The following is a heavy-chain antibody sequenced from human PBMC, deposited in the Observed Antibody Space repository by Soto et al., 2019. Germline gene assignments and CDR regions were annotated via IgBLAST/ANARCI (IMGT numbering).Heavy chain of an antibody. J-gene: IGHJ6*02. D-gene: IGHD6-13*01. CDR2: ISSSGSTI. CDR3: ARDHQAIAASCIGLNYYYYGMDV. V-gene: IGHV3-11*01. Sequence: QVQLVESGGGLVKPGGSLRLSCAASGFTFSDYYMSWIRQAPGKGLEWVSYISSSGSTIYYADSVKGRFTISRDNAKNSLYLQMNSLRAEDTAVYYCARDHQAIAASCIGLNYYYYGMDVWGQGTTVTVSS. CDR1: GFTFSDYY.